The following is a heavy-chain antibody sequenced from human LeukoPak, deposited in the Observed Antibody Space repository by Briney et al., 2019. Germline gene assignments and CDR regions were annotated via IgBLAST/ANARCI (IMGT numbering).Heavy chain of an antibody. Sequence: GGSLRLSCAASGFTFSSYAMSWVRQAPGKGLEWVSAFSGSGGGTYYADSVKGRFTISRDNSKNTLYLQMNSLRAEDTAVYYCAKDLSIFGVVIPPGFDYWGQGTLVTVSS. CDR2: FSGSGGGT. CDR1: GFTFSSYA. J-gene: IGHJ4*02. CDR3: AKDLSIFGVVIPPGFDY. D-gene: IGHD3-3*01. V-gene: IGHV3-23*01.